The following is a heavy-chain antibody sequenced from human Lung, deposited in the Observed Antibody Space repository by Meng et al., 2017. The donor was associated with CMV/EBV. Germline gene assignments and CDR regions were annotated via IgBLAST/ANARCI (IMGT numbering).Heavy chain of an antibody. Sequence: SGDSGSSDSAAWTWIRQSQSRGLEWLGKTYYRSKWYNDYAESVKGRITIYADTSKNQFSLQLISVTPEDTAVYYCAGGGGYTSGWYDYWGQGTLVTVSS. D-gene: IGHD6-19*01. CDR2: TYYRSKWYN. V-gene: IGHV6-1*01. J-gene: IGHJ4*02. CDR3: AGGGGYTSGWYDY. CDR1: GDSGSSDSAA.